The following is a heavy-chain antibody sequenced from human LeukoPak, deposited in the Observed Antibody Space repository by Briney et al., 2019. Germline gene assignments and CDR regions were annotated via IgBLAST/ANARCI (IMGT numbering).Heavy chain of an antibody. CDR1: GFTFSSYA. D-gene: IGHD6-6*01. V-gene: IGHV3-23*01. Sequence: GGSLRLSCAASGFTFSSYAMSWVRQAPGKGLEWVSAISGSGDSTYYADSVKGRFTISRDNSKNTLYLQMNSLRAEDTALYYCARNLEKYSSSSGFLDYWGQGTLVTVSS. J-gene: IGHJ4*02. CDR3: ARNLEKYSSSSGFLDY. CDR2: ISGSGDST.